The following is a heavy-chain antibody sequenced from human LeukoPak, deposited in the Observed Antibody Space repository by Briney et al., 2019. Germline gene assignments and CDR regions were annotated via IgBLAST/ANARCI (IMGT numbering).Heavy chain of an antibody. CDR3: AKDRSDYYDSSGYRNDAFDI. CDR2: ISWNSGSI. D-gene: IGHD3-22*01. J-gene: IGHJ3*02. CDR1: GFTFDDYA. Sequence: GGSLRLSCAASGFTFDDYAMLWVRQAPGKGLEWVSGISWNSGSIGYADSVKGPFTISRDNAKNSLYLQMNSLRAEDTALYYCAKDRSDYYDSSGYRNDAFDIWGQGTMITVSS. V-gene: IGHV3-9*01.